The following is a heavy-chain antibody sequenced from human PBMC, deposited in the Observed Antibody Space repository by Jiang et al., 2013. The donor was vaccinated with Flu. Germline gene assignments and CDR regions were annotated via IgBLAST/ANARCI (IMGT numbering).Heavy chain of an antibody. Sequence: SVKVSCKASGYTFTSYGISWVRQAPGQGLEWMGWISAYNGNTNYAQKLQGRVTMTTDTSTSTAYMELRSLKSDDTAVYYCARHYYSPGHFDYWGQGTLVTVSS. CDR1: GYTFTSYG. J-gene: IGHJ4*02. CDR2: ISAYNGNT. V-gene: IGHV1-18*01. D-gene: IGHD3-10*01. CDR3: ARHYYSPGHFDY.